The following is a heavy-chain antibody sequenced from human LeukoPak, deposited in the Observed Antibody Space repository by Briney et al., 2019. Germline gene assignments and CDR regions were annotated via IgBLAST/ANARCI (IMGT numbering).Heavy chain of an antibody. CDR3: AKVEMATNFYYYYMDV. V-gene: IGHV3-30*04. CDR2: ISYDGSNK. CDR1: GFTFSSYA. Sequence: GRSLRLSCAASGFTFSSYAMHWVRQAPGKGLEWVAVISYDGSNKYYADSVKGRFTISRDNSKNTLYLQMNSLRAEDTAVYYCAKVEMATNFYYYYMDVWGKGTTVTISS. D-gene: IGHD5-24*01. J-gene: IGHJ6*03.